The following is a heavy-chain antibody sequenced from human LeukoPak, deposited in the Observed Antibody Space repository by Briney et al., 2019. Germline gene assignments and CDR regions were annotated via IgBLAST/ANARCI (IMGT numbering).Heavy chain of an antibody. V-gene: IGHV1-2*06. CDR2: INPNSGGT. J-gene: IGHJ4*02. D-gene: IGHD1-26*01. CDR1: GYTFTGYY. Sequence: GASVKVSCKASGYTFTGYYMHWVRQAPGQGLEWMGRINPNSGGTNYAQKFQGRVTMTRDTSISTAYIELSRLRSDDTAVYYCASRWELPRTAEPFDYWGQGTLVTVSS. CDR3: ASRWELPRTAEPFDY.